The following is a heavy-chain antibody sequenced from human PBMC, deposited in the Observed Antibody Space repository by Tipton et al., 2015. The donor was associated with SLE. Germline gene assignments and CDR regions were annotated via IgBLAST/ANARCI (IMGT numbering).Heavy chain of an antibody. CDR2: IYFSGQT. D-gene: IGHD3-16*01. Sequence: TLSLTCTVSGDSISTDNYYWGWTRQPAGKALEWIGHIYFSGQTYYNPSLKSRVTMSVDTSKNLLSLKLSSVTAADTAIYYCARGTYGYNSWGRGTLVTVSS. J-gene: IGHJ4*02. CDR3: ARGTYGYNS. CDR1: GDSISTDNYY. V-gene: IGHV4-61*09.